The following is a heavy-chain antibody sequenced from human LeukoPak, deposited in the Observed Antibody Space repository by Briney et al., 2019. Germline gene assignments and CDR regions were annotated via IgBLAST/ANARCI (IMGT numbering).Heavy chain of an antibody. V-gene: IGHV3-30*18. CDR3: AKGAIYYGMDV. CDR1: GFTFSSYG. CDR2: ISYDGSNK. J-gene: IGHJ6*02. Sequence: GGSLRLSCAASGFTFSSYGMHWVRQVPGKGLEWVAVISYDGSNKYYADSVKGRFTISRDDSKNTLYLQMNSLRAEDTAVYYCAKGAIYYGMDVWGQGTTVTVSS.